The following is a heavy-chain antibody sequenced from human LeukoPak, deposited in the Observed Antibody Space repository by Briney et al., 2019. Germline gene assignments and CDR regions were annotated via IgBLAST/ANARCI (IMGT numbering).Heavy chain of an antibody. D-gene: IGHD6-13*01. Sequence: SGPTLVNPTPPLTLTCSFSGFSLSTSGLAVGWIRQPPVKALEWLALIYWDDDKRYSPSLKSRLTITKDTSKNQVVLTMTNMDPVDTATYYCARQAGLSYISSRGVDTFDIWGQGTMVTVSS. CDR3: ARQAGLSYISSRGVDTFDI. J-gene: IGHJ3*02. CDR2: IYWDDDK. V-gene: IGHV2-5*02. CDR1: GFSLSTSGLA.